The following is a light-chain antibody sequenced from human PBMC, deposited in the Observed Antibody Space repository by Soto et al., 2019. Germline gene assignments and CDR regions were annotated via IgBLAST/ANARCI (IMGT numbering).Light chain of an antibody. V-gene: IGKV1-39*01. Sequence: DVPMTQSPSSLSASVGDRVTITCRASQSISTYLSWYQQRPGKAPNLLIYAASDLQSGVPSRFSGGGSGTDFTLTISNLQPEDFATYYCQQIYSTPHTFAQGTRLEIK. CDR3: QQIYSTPHT. CDR2: AAS. CDR1: QSISTY. J-gene: IGKJ2*01.